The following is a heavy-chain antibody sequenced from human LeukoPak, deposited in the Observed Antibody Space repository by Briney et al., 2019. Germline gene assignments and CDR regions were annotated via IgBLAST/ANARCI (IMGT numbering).Heavy chain of an antibody. Sequence: PGGSLRLSCAASGFTFSSYYMHWVRQVPGKGLVWVSRINGDESSTTYADSVKGRFTISRDNAKNTLYLQMNTLRAEDTAVYYCARVRDCGGGSCFSYLDYWGQGILVTVSS. D-gene: IGHD2-15*01. V-gene: IGHV3-74*01. J-gene: IGHJ4*02. CDR3: ARVRDCGGGSCFSYLDY. CDR1: GFTFSSYY. CDR2: INGDESST.